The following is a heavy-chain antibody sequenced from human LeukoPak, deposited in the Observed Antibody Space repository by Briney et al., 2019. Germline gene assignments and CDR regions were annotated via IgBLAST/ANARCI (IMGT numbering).Heavy chain of an antibody. V-gene: IGHV4-59*12. Sequence: MTSETLSLTCTVSGGSTSSYYWSWIRQPPGKGLEWIGYIYYSGSTNYNPSLKSRVTISVDTSKNQFSLKLSSVTAADTAVYYRARGPRITIFGVVIIPQIFDYWGQGTLVTVSS. J-gene: IGHJ4*02. CDR2: IYYSGST. CDR1: GGSTSSYY. D-gene: IGHD3-3*01. CDR3: ARGPRITIFGVVIIPQIFDY.